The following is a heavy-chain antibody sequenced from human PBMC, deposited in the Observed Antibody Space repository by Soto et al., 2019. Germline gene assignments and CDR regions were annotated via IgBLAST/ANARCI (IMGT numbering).Heavy chain of an antibody. V-gene: IGHV3-74*01. J-gene: IGHJ4*02. CDR2: ISGDGGVT. D-gene: IGHD1-26*01. Sequence: EVHLVESGGGLVHPGGSLRLSCTVSGFTFSTYWMHWVRPAPGKGPVWVSRISGDGGVTNYADSLKGRFTISRDNAKNTLYLQMNSLRAEDTAVYYCARDSGTSTFDYWGQGTLVTVSS. CDR3: ARDSGTSTFDY. CDR1: GFTFSTYW.